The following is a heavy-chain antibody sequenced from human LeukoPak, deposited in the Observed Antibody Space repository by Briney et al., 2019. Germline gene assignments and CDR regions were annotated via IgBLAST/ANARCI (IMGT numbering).Heavy chain of an antibody. D-gene: IGHD6-13*01. CDR3: ARSTITATAAGHFDL. CDR1: GYTFTGYY. J-gene: IGHJ2*01. Sequence: GASVKVSCKASGYTFTGYYMHWVRQAPGQGLEWMGWINPNSGDTNYAQNFQGRVTMSRDTSISTAYLELNRLIFDDTAVFYCARSTITATAAGHFDLWGRGTLVTVSS. V-gene: IGHV1-2*02. CDR2: INPNSGDT.